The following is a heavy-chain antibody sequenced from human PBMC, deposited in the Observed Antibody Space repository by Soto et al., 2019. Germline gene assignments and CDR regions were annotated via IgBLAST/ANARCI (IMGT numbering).Heavy chain of an antibody. CDR2: IYYSGST. CDR1: GGSISSGGYY. CDR3: ARAEKAEGDLFDF. J-gene: IGHJ3*01. Sequence: SETLSLTCTVSGGSISSGGYYWSWIRQHPGKGLEWIGYIYYSGSTYYNPSLKSRVTISVDTSKNQFSLKLSSVTAADTAVYYCARAEKAEGDLFDFWGQGTLVPVSS. D-gene: IGHD2-21*01. V-gene: IGHV4-31*03.